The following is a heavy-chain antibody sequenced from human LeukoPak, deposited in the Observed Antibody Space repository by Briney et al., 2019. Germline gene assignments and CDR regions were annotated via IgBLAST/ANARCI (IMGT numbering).Heavy chain of an antibody. J-gene: IGHJ5*02. D-gene: IGHD6-6*01. CDR1: GFTFNSHW. CDR2: INNDGSTT. V-gene: IGHV3-74*01. CDR3: VRDRPHNWFDP. Sequence: GGSLRLSCAASGFTFNSHWMHWVRPAPGKGLVWVSRINNDGSTTTYADSVRGRFTISRGKAKNTLFMQKNSLRAEDTAVYYCVRDRPHNWFDPWGQGTLVTVSS.